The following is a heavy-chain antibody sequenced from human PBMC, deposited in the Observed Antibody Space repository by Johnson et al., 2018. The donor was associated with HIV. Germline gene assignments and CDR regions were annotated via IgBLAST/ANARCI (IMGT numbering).Heavy chain of an antibody. D-gene: IGHD2-15*01. Sequence: VQLVESGGGLIQPGGSLRLSCAASGFTVSSNYMSWVRQAPGKGLEWVSVIYSGGSTYYADSVKGRFTISRDNSKNTLYRQMNSLRAEDTAVYYCARDLVVAATFDIWGQGTMVTVSS. J-gene: IGHJ3*02. CDR3: ARDLVVAATFDI. CDR2: IYSGGST. V-gene: IGHV3-53*01. CDR1: GFTVSSNY.